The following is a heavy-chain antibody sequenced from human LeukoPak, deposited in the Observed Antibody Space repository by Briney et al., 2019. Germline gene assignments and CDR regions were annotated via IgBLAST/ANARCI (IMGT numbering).Heavy chain of an antibody. J-gene: IGHJ4*02. Sequence: GGSLRLSCAASGFTFSSYSMNWVRQAPGKGLEWVSYISSSSSTIYYADSVKGRFTISRDNAKNSLYLQMNSLRAEDTAVYYCARGVTYYYDSSGYPPLDYWGQGTLVTVSS. V-gene: IGHV3-48*04. D-gene: IGHD3-22*01. CDR3: ARGVTYYYDSSGYPPLDY. CDR2: ISSSSSTI. CDR1: GFTFSSYS.